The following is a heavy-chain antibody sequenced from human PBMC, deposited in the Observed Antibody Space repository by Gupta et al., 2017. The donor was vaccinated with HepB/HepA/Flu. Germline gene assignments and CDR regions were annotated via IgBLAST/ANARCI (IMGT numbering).Heavy chain of an antibody. Sequence: QVQLQLSGPELVKPSQTLSLTCAISGDSVSSNSVAWNWIRQSPSRGLEWLGRTYYKSKWYYDYAVAVTSRISINPDTSKNQFSLQLKSVTSEDTAVYYCARGRWNIQYYFDYWCQGTLVTVSS. V-gene: IGHV6-1*01. CDR1: GDSVSSNSVA. J-gene: IGHJ4*02. D-gene: IGHD1-1*01. CDR3: ARGRWNIQYYFDY. CDR2: TYYKSKWYY.